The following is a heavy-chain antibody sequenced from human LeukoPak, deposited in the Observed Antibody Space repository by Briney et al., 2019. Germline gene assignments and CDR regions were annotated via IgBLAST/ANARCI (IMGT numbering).Heavy chain of an antibody. CDR2: IKSNPDGGTT. CDR3: ATDRADY. Sequence: GGSLRLSCAASGFIFSNTYMSWVRQAPGKGLEWVGRIKSNPDGGTTDYAAPVKGRFTISRDDSKNTVYLQMNSLETEDTAVYYCATDRADYWGQGTLVTVSS. CDR1: GFIFSNTY. V-gene: IGHV3-15*01. J-gene: IGHJ4*02.